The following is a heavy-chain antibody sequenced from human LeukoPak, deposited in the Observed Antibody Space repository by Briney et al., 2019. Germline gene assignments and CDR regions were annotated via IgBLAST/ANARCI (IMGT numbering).Heavy chain of an antibody. J-gene: IGHJ6*02. CDR1: GGSISSYY. CDR2: IYYSGST. D-gene: IGHD3-10*01. CDR3: AKDIGEGAHFYYYGMDV. V-gene: IGHV4-59*01. Sequence: SETLSLTCTVSGGSISSYYWSWIRQPPGKGLEWIGYIYYSGSTHYNPSLKSRVTISVDTSKNQFSLKLSSVTAADTAVYYCAKDIGEGAHFYYYGMDVWGQGTTVTVSS.